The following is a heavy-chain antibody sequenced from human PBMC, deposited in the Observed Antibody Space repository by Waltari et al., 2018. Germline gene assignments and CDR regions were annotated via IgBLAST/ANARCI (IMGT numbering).Heavy chain of an antibody. Sequence: QVQLQQWGAGLLKHSETLSLTCAVYGGSFSGYYWSWIRRPPGNVREWIGEIKHSGSTIYSPSLKSRVTISVDTSKNQFSLKLSSVTAADTAVYYCARLVMWYMDVWGKGTTVTVSS. CDR3: ARLVMWYMDV. CDR1: GGSFSGYY. V-gene: IGHV4-34*01. D-gene: IGHD3-9*01. J-gene: IGHJ6*03. CDR2: IKHSGST.